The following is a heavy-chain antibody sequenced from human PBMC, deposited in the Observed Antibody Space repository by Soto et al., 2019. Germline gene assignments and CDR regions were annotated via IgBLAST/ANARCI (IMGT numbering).Heavy chain of an antibody. Sequence: EVQLVESGGGLVQPGGSLSPPSAASGFTFTSYWMHWARQPPGPGLAWVPRINRAGSSTSYADSVKGRFTISRDNAKNTLYLQMDSLRAEDTAVYYCARDPASYYYGSGSYYNYWYFDLWGRGTLVTVSS. J-gene: IGHJ2*01. CDR1: GFTFTSYW. CDR2: INRAGSST. D-gene: IGHD3-10*01. V-gene: IGHV3-74*01. CDR3: ARDPASYYYGSGSYYNYWYFDL.